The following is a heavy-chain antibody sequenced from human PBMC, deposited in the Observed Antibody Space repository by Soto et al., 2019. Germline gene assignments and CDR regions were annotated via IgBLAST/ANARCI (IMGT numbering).Heavy chain of an antibody. CDR2: ISGSGGST. Sequence: PGGSLRLSCAASGFTFSSYAMSWVRQAPGKGLEWVSAISGSGGSTYYADSVKGRFTISRDNSKNTLYLQMNSLRAEDTAVYYCAKVSLPLRLLEWFFDYWGEGTLVTVSS. J-gene: IGHJ4*02. V-gene: IGHV3-23*01. D-gene: IGHD3-3*01. CDR3: AKVSLPLRLLEWFFDY. CDR1: GFTFSSYA.